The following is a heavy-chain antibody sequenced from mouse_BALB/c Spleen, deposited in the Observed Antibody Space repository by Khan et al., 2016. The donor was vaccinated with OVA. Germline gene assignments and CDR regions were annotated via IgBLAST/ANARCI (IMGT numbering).Heavy chain of an antibody. CDR1: GYIFTSYM. CDR2: INPSSGYN. V-gene: IGHV1-4*01. Sequence: QVQLQQSGAELARPGASVKMSCKASGYIFTSYMMHWLKQRPGQGLEWIGDINPSSGYNNYNQKFKDKATLTADESSSTAYMQLSSLTSEDSAVYYCARGGYGSFGYWGQGTLVTVSA. J-gene: IGHJ3*01. CDR3: ARGGYGSFGY. D-gene: IGHD1-1*01.